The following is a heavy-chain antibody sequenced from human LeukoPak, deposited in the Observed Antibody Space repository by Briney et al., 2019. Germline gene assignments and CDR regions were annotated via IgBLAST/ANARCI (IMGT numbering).Heavy chain of an antibody. CDR3: ARDGVGVTPFDY. CDR2: ISTRSSTI. J-gene: IGHJ4*02. V-gene: IGHV3-48*02. Sequence: GGSRRLSCEASGFTFISYSMNWVRQAPGKGLEWVSYISTRSSTIYYADSVKGRFTISRDNAKNSLFLQMNSLRDEDTAVYYCARDGVGVTPFDYWGQGTLVTVSS. CDR1: GFTFISYS. D-gene: IGHD1-26*01.